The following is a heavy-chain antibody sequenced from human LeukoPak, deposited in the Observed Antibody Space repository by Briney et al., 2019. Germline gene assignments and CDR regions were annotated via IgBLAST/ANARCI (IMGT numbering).Heavy chain of an antibody. D-gene: IGHD3-10*01. CDR1: GFTFSSYA. CDR2: ISGTGSST. V-gene: IGHV3-23*01. J-gene: IGHJ4*02. CDR3: AKVAGSGSYYNGFDS. Sequence: GGSLRLSCAASGFTFSSYAMSWVRQAPGKGLEWVSAISGTGSSTYSADSVKGRFTISRDISKDTLYLEMNSLRAEDTAVYYCAKVAGSGSYYNGFDSWGQGTLVTVSS.